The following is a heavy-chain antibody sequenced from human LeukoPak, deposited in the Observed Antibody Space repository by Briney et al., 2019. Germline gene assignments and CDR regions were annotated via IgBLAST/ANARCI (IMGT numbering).Heavy chain of an antibody. CDR2: INHNGNVN. J-gene: IGHJ6*02. CDR3: ARGGGLDV. CDR1: GFTFSSYW. D-gene: IGHD3-16*01. Sequence: GGSLGLSCEASGFTFSSYWRNWARQAPGKGLEWVASINHNGNVNYYVDSVKGRFTISRDNAKNSLYLQMSSLRAEDTAVYFCARGGGLDVWGQGATVTVSS. V-gene: IGHV3-7*03.